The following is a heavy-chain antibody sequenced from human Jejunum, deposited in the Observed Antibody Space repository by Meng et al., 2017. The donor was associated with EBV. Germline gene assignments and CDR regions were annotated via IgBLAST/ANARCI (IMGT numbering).Heavy chain of an antibody. J-gene: IGHJ4*02. D-gene: IGHD4-17*01. CDR3: ARGGPDFGDYVPFDY. V-gene: IGHV4-30-2*01. CDR2: IYHIGST. Sequence: QVELQESGSGLVKPSQPLSLTCAVSGDSITRGAYLWSWIRQPPGKGLEWIGNIYHIGSTYYNPSLKSRVTISVDRSKNQFSLKLTSVTAADTAVYYCARGGPDFGDYVPFDYWGQGTLVTVSS. CDR1: GDSITRGAYL.